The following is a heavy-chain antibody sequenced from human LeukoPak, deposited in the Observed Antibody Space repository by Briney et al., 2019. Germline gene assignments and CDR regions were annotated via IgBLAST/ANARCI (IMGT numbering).Heavy chain of an antibody. Sequence: SETLSLTCTVSGGSISDYYWTWIRQPPGKGLEWIGYIYYSGSTNYNPSLKSRVTISVDTSKRQFSLRLSSVTAAGTAVYYCARWEDGGNSFDCWGQGTLVTVSS. CDR2: IYYSGST. CDR3: ARWEDGGNSFDC. CDR1: GGSISDYY. V-gene: IGHV4-59*08. D-gene: IGHD4-23*01. J-gene: IGHJ4*02.